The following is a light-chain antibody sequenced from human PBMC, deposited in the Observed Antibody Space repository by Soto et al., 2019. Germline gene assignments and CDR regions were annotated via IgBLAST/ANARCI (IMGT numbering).Light chain of an antibody. CDR2: RAS. CDR1: QNIYSN. Sequence: IVMTQSPATLSVSPGERATLFCRASQNIYSNVAWYQQRPGQAHRLLIYRASTRAPGIPARFSGSGSGTEFTLTISSLQSEDFAVYSCLQYHNLWAFGQGTKVDIK. J-gene: IGKJ1*01. CDR3: LQYHNLWA. V-gene: IGKV3-15*01.